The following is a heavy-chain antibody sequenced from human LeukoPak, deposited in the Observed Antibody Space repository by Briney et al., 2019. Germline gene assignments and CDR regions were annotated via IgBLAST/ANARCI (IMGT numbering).Heavy chain of an antibody. CDR1: GLTFSSYA. V-gene: IGHV3-21*01. CDR2: VSTSSSYI. D-gene: IGHD3-16*01. CDR3: VRDTFSPDAFDI. Sequence: GGSLRLSCAASGLTFSSYAMSWVRQAPGKGLEWVSSVSTSSSYIYSADSVKGRFTISRDNAKNSLYLQMNSLRAEDTAVYYCVRDTFSPDAFDIWGQGTMVTVSS. J-gene: IGHJ3*02.